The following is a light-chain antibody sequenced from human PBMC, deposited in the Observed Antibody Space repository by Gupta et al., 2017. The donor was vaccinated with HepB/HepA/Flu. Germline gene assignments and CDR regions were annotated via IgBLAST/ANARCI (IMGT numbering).Light chain of an antibody. J-gene: IGKJ1*01. CDR3: QQYYTWPQT. Sequence: EIVLTQSPATLSVFPGERATLSCRGTERFRHDLAWYQQKPGQAPRLLIYGADIRATGVSARFSGSGSGTDFTLTISRLQSDDCAVYYCQQYYTWPQTFGQGTKVELK. CDR2: GAD. V-gene: IGKV3-15*01. CDR1: ERFRHD.